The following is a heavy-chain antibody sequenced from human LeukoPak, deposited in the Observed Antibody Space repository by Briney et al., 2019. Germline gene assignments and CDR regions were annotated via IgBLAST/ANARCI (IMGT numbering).Heavy chain of an antibody. J-gene: IGHJ6*02. CDR3: AREREVRGVISYGMDV. V-gene: IGHV4-39*07. Sequence: SETLSLTCTVSGGSISISGYYWGWIRQPPGKGLEWIGSIYYSGSTNYNPSLKSRVTISVDTSKNQFSLKPSSVTAADTAVYYCAREREVRGVISYGMDVWGQGTTVTVSS. CDR2: IYYSGST. D-gene: IGHD3-10*01. CDR1: GGSISISGYY.